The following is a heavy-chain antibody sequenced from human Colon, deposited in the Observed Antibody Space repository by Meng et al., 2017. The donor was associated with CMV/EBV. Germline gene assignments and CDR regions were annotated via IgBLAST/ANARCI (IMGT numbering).Heavy chain of an antibody. V-gene: IGHV1-69*04. D-gene: IGHD4-11*01. CDR2: IIPILGIA. Sequence: SAKVSCKASGGTFSSYTISWVRQAPGQGLEWMGRIIPILGIANYAQKFQGRVTITADKSTSTAYMELSSLRSEDTAVYYCARDTSTVTTIGSNWFDPWGQGTLVTVSS. CDR1: GGTFSSYT. J-gene: IGHJ5*02. CDR3: ARDTSTVTTIGSNWFDP.